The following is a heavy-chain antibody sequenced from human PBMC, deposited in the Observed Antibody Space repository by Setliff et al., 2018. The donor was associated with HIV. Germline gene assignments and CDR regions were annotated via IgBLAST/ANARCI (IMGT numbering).Heavy chain of an antibody. Sequence: LSLTCTVSGTSINSHYWNWIRQPAGKGLEWIGRIYTSGSTDYNPSLKSRVTMSVDTSKNQFSLKLSSVTAADTAVYYCARGGYYYYFGVDVWGQGTTVTVSS. V-gene: IGHV4-4*07. CDR3: ARGGYYYYFGVDV. D-gene: IGHD3-16*01. CDR1: GTSINSHY. CDR2: IYTSGST. J-gene: IGHJ6*02.